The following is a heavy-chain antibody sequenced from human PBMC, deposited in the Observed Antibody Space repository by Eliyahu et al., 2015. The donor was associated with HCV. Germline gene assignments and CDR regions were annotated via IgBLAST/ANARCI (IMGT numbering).Heavy chain of an antibody. CDR1: GFTVSSSNY. CDR3: ARSPWAPELVVFLDY. Sequence: EVQLVESGGGLIQPGGSLRLSCAASGFTVSSSNYMSWVRQAPGKGLEWVSVIYSGCSTYYADSVKGRFTISRDNSKNTLYLQMNSLRAEDTAVYYCARSPWAPELVVFLDYWGQGTLVTVSS. CDR2: IYSGCST. V-gene: IGHV3-53*01. J-gene: IGHJ4*02. D-gene: IGHD6-13*01.